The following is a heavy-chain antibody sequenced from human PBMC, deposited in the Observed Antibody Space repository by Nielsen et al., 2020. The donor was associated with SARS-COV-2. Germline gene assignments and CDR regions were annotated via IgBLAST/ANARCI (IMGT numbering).Heavy chain of an antibody. CDR2: IYTSGST. Sequence: GSLRLSCTVSGGSISSYYWSWIRQPAGKGLEWIGRIYTSGSTNYNPSLKSRVTMSVDTSKNQFSLKLSSVTAADTAVYYCARSGGTTVTTSSAFDIWGQGIMVTVSS. D-gene: IGHD4-17*01. J-gene: IGHJ3*02. V-gene: IGHV4-4*07. CDR1: GGSISSYY. CDR3: ARSGGTTVTTSSAFDI.